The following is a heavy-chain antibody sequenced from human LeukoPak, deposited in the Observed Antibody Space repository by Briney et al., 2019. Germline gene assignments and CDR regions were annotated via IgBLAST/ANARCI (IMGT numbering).Heavy chain of an antibody. CDR3: ARDRQQLANFDY. Sequence: GGSLRRSCAASGFTFSSYAMSWVRQAPGKGLEWVTAISGSGGRTYYADSVKGRFTISRDNSKNTLHLQMNSLRAEDTAVYYCARDRQQLANFDYWGQGTLVTVSS. CDR1: GFTFSSYA. V-gene: IGHV3-23*01. J-gene: IGHJ4*02. CDR2: ISGSGGRT. D-gene: IGHD6-13*01.